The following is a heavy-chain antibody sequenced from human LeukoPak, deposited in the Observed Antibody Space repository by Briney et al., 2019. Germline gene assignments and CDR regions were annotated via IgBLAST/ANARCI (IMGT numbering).Heavy chain of an antibody. V-gene: IGHV1-18*01. CDR3: AREQRGYSYGYGSHFGSNFDY. CDR1: GYTFTSYG. CDR2: ISAYNGNT. D-gene: IGHD5-18*01. Sequence: ASVKVSCKASGYTFTSYGISWVRQAPGQGLEWMGWISAYNGNTNYAQKLQGRVTMTTDTSTSTAYMELRSLRSDDTAVYYCAREQRGYSYGYGSHFGSNFDYWGQGTLVTVSS. J-gene: IGHJ4*02.